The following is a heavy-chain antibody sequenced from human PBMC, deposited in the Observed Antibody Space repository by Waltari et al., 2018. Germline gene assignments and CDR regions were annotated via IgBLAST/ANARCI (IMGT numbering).Heavy chain of an antibody. V-gene: IGHV1-69-2*01. Sequence: EVQLVQSGAEVKKPGATVKLSGRAFENTFTNTTMNWWKQAPGKGLEWRGRVDPEDGETIDADKFQGRVTITADTSTDTAYMELSSLRSEDTAVYYCAATFSIVGAFQHWGQGTLVTVSS. CDR3: AATFSIVGAFQH. J-gene: IGHJ1*01. D-gene: IGHD1-26*01. CDR2: VDPEDGET. CDR1: ENTFTNTT.